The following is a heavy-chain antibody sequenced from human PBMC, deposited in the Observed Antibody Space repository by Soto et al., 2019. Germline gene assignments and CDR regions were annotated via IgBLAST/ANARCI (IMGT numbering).Heavy chain of an antibody. CDR3: AREAELRSQDYYYYGMDV. V-gene: IGHV1-69*12. CDR1: GGTFSSYA. J-gene: IGHJ6*02. CDR2: IIPIFGTA. D-gene: IGHD3-3*01. Sequence: QVQLVQSGAEVKKPGSSVKVSCKASGGTFSSYAISWVRQAPGQGLEWMGGIIPIFGTANYAQKFQGRVTITADESTSTAYMELSSLRSEDTAVYYCAREAELRSQDYYYYGMDVWGQGTTVTVSS.